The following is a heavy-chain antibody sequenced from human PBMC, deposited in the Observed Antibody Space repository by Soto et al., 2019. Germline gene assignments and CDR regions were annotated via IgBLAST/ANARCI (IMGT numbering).Heavy chain of an antibody. Sequence: GGSLRLSCAASGFTFSGSAMHWVRQASGKGLEWVGRIRSKANSYATAYAASVKGRFTISRDDSKNTAYLQMNSLKTEDTAVYYCTSHSTVGSPKLRFLEWRAFDIWGQGTMVTVSS. V-gene: IGHV3-73*01. CDR3: TSHSTVGSPKLRFLEWRAFDI. D-gene: IGHD3-3*01. CDR2: IRSKANSYAT. J-gene: IGHJ3*02. CDR1: GFTFSGSA.